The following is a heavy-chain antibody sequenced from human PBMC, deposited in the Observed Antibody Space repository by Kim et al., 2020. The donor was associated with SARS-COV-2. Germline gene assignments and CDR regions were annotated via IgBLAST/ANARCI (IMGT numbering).Heavy chain of an antibody. CDR2: IYCSGST. CDR3: ARVYDYGGYFDY. D-gene: IGHD4-17*01. V-gene: IGHV4-31*03. J-gene: IGHJ4*02. CDR1: GGSISSGGYY. Sequence: SETLSLTCTVSGGSISSGGYYWSWIRQHPGKGLEWIGYIYCSGSTYYNPSLKSRVTISVDTSKNQFSLKLSSVTAADTAVYYCARVYDYGGYFDYWGQGTLVTVSS.